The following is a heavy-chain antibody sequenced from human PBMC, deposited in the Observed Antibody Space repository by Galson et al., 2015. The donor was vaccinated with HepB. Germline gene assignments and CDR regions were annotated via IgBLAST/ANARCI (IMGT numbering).Heavy chain of an antibody. CDR2: INAGNGNT. V-gene: IGHV1-3*01. D-gene: IGHD3-9*01. J-gene: IGHJ4*02. CDR1: YTFTSYA. CDR3: ARDQLRYFDWLLY. Sequence: YTFTSYAMHWVRQAPGQRLEWMGWINAGNGNTKYSQKFQGRVTITRDTSASTAYMELSSLRSEDTAVYYCARDQLRYFDWLLYWGQGTLVTVSS.